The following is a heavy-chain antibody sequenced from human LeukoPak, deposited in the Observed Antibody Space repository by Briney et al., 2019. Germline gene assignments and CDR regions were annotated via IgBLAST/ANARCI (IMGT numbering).Heavy chain of an antibody. V-gene: IGHV1-69*05. Sequence: SVKVSCKASGGTFNSHAISWVRQAPGQGLQWMGRFIPIFGTANYAQKFQGRVSITTDASTSTAYMQLSSLRFDDTAVHYCARDLGITGTYDNHCFDYWGQGTLVTVSS. CDR2: FIPIFGTA. CDR1: GGTFNSHA. D-gene: IGHD1-20*01. CDR3: ARDLGITGTYDNHCFDY. J-gene: IGHJ4*02.